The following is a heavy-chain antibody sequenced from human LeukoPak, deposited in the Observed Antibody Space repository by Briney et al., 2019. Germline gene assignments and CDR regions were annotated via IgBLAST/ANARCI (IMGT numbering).Heavy chain of an antibody. D-gene: IGHD3-9*01. J-gene: IGHJ4*02. CDR2: IYYSGST. CDR1: GGSISSGGYY. CDR3: ARGHYYDILTGYPVAFDY. V-gene: IGHV4-31*03. Sequence: SETLSLTCTVSGGSISSGGYYWSWMRQHPGKGLEWIGYIYYSGSTYYNPSLKSRVTISVDTSKNQFSLKLSSVTAADTAVYYCARGHYYDILTGYPVAFDYWGQGTLVTASS.